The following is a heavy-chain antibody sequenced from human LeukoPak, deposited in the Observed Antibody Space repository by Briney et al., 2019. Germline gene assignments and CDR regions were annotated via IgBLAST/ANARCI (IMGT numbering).Heavy chain of an antibody. D-gene: IGHD1-26*01. CDR2: ISSGGTTL. V-gene: IGHV3-48*04. J-gene: IGHJ4*02. Sequence: LTGGSLRLSCAGSGFIFSSDSMNWVRQAPGKGLEWVSYISSGGTTLYYADSVKGRFTISRDNAKNSLYLQMNSLRVEDTAMYYCAKGTVGATLGGQGTLVTVS. CDR3: AKGTVGATL. CDR1: GFIFSSDS.